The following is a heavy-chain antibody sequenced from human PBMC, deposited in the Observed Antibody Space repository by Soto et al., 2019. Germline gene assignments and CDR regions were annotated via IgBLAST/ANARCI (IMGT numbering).Heavy chain of an antibody. D-gene: IGHD3-10*01. J-gene: IGHJ6*02. CDR1: GYSFTSYW. Sequence: GESLKISCKGSGYSFTSYWISWVRQMPGKGLEWMGRIDPSDSYTNYSPSFQGHVTISADKSISTAYLQWGSLKASDTAMYYCASPTYYYGSGSYWPYYYYGMDVWGQGNTVTVSS. CDR3: ASPTYYYGSGSYWPYYYYGMDV. V-gene: IGHV5-10-1*01. CDR2: IDPSDSYT.